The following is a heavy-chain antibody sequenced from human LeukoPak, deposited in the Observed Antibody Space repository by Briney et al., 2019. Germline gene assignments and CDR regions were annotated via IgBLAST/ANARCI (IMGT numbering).Heavy chain of an antibody. Sequence: SETLSLTCTVSGGSISNYYWSWIRQPPGKGLEWIGYIYYTGSTSYNPSLKSRVTISVDTSKKQFFLKLRSVTAADTAVYYCARAIRGVVGRVYMDVWGKGTTVTVSS. J-gene: IGHJ6*03. CDR1: GGSISNYY. CDR3: ARAIRGVVGRVYMDV. V-gene: IGHV4-59*01. CDR2: IYYTGST. D-gene: IGHD3-10*01.